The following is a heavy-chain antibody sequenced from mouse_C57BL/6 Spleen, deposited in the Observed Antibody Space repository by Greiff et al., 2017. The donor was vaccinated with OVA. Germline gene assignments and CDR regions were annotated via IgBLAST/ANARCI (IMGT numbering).Heavy chain of an antibody. CDR1: GYTFTSYW. J-gene: IGHJ2*01. CDR3: AREGDCCFDY. CDR2: IHPNTGST. Sequence: VQLQQSGAELVKPGASVTLSCKASGYTFTSYWMHWVKQRPGQGLEWIGMIHPNTGSTNYNEKFKSKATLTVDKSSSTAYMQLSSLTSEDAAVYYCAREGDCCFDYWGQGTTLTVSA. V-gene: IGHV1-64*01. D-gene: IGHD2-13*01.